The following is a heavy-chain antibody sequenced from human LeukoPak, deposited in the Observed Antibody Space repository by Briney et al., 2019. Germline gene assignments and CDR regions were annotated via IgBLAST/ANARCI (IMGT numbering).Heavy chain of an antibody. CDR3: ARDLSRTNWFDP. D-gene: IGHD1-14*01. Sequence: ASVKVSCKASGGTFSNFAISWVRQAPGQGLEWMGWISAYNGNTNYAQKLQGRVTMTTDTSTSTAYMELRSLRSDDTAVYYCARDLSRTNWFDPWGQGTLVTVSS. V-gene: IGHV1-18*01. CDR1: GGTFSNFA. CDR2: ISAYNGNT. J-gene: IGHJ5*02.